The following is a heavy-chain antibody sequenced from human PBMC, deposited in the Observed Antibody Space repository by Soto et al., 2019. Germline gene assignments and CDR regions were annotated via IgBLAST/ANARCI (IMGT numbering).Heavy chain of an antibody. D-gene: IGHD6-13*01. V-gene: IGHV5-51*01. CDR2: IYPGDSDT. Sequence: GESLKISCKGSGYSFTSYWIGWVRQMPGKGLEWMGIIYPGDSDTRYSPSFQGQVTISADKSISTAYLQWSSLKASATAMYYCARREAAAGKGAAFDIWGQGTMVTVSS. CDR1: GYSFTSYW. CDR3: ARREAAAGKGAAFDI. J-gene: IGHJ3*02.